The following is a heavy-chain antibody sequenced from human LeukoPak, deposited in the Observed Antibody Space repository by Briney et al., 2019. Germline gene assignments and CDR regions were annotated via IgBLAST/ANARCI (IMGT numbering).Heavy chain of an antibody. CDR3: AKYVATNYYYYYRDI. J-gene: IGHJ6*03. CDR1: GFTFSKFA. V-gene: IGHV3-23*01. CDR2: ISGSGGTI. Sequence: GGSLRLSCAASGFTFSKFAMSWVRQAPGKGLEWVSGISGSGGTISDADSVTGRFTIYRDNSKTTLYLQMNSLRVEDTAVYYCAKYVATNYYYYYRDIWGKGTTVTVSS. D-gene: IGHD3-16*01.